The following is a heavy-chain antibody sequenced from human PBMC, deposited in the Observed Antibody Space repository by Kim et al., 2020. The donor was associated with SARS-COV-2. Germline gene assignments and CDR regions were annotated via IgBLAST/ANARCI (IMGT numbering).Heavy chain of an antibody. V-gene: IGHV4-4*02. CDR3: ARDLLGRSGSYFDY. Sequence: NPSLKSRVTISVDKSKNQFSLKLSSVTAADTAVYYCARDLLGRSGSYFDYWGQGTLVTVSS. J-gene: IGHJ4*02. D-gene: IGHD1-26*01.